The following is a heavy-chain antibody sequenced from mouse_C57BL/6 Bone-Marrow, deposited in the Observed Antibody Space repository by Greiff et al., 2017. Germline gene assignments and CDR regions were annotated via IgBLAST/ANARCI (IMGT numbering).Heavy chain of an antibody. D-gene: IGHD1-1*01. J-gene: IGHJ3*01. CDR1: GYTFTSYG. Sequence: QVQLQQSGAELARPGASVKLSCKASGYTFTSYGISWVKQSTGKVLEWIGEIYPRSGNPYYNAKFNGKATLSADKSSSTAFMELPSLPSEASAVCVWARLYYGSSYEWVDDWGKGKVVNVSA. CDR2: IYPRSGNP. CDR3: ARLYYGSSYEWVDD. V-gene: IGHV1-81*01.